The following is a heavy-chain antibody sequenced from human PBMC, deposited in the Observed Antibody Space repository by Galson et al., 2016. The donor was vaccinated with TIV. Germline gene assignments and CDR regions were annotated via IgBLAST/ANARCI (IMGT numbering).Heavy chain of an antibody. Sequence: SVKVSCKASGYTFNNFGITWVRQAPGQGLEWMGWISGYSVNTNYAQKFQGRVTMTTDTSTSTAYMELRSLGSDDTAVYYCARVPHSTSCSTSTCKGYYLDVWGRGTTVTVSS. CDR3: ARVPHSTSCSTSTCKGYYLDV. V-gene: IGHV1-18*01. CDR2: ISGYSVNT. D-gene: IGHD2-2*01. J-gene: IGHJ6*03. CDR1: GYTFNNFG.